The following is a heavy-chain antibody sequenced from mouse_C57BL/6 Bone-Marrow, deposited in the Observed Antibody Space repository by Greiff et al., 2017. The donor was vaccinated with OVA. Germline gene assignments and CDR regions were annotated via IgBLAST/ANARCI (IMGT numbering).Heavy chain of an antibody. Sequence: VQLQQPGAELVKPGASVKLSCKASGYTFTSYWMHWVKQRPGRGLAWIGRIDPHSGGTKYNEKFKSQATLPVDTPSSTAYMHLSSLTSEDSAVYDCARTRVTTVVATWAMDYWGQGTSVTVSS. V-gene: IGHV1-72*01. J-gene: IGHJ4*01. CDR2: IDPHSGGT. D-gene: IGHD1-1*01. CDR3: ARTRVTTVVATWAMDY. CDR1: GYTFTSYW.